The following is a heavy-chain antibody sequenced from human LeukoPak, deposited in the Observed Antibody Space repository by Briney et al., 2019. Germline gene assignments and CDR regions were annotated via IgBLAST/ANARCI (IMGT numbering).Heavy chain of an antibody. D-gene: IGHD6-13*01. V-gene: IGHV1-18*01. CDR3: ARALGSSSWYWFDP. J-gene: IGHJ5*02. CDR1: GYTFTSYG. CDR2: ISAYNGNT. Sequence: GASVKVSCKASGYTFTSYGISWVRQAPGQGLEWMGWISAYNGNTNYAQKLQGRVTMTTDTSTSTAYMELSSLRSGDTAVYYCARALGSSSWYWFDPWGQGTLDTVSS.